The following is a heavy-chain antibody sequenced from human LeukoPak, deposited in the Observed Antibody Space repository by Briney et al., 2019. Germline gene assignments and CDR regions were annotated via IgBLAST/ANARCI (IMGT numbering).Heavy chain of an antibody. CDR1: GFTFSSYS. J-gene: IGHJ6*02. V-gene: IGHV3-21*01. D-gene: IGHD6-13*01. Sequence: PGGSLRLSCAASGFTFSSYSMNWVRQAPGKGLEWVSSISSSSSYIYYADSVKGRFTISRDNAKNSLYLQMNSLSAGDTAGYDCATSNRPPVGVAAASTLFYHDYGMDVCGEGTTLTV. CDR3: ATSNRPPVGVAAASTLFYHDYGMDV. CDR2: ISSSSSYI.